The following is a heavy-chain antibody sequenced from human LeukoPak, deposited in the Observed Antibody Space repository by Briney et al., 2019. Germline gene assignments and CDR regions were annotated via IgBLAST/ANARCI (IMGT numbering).Heavy chain of an antibody. CDR3: ARGGRVATIIRGHYYYYMDV. V-gene: IGHV1-2*02. CDR1: GYTFTGYY. CDR2: INPDSGGT. J-gene: IGHJ6*03. D-gene: IGHD5-12*01. Sequence: HRASVKVSCKASGYTFTGYYMHWVRQAPGQGLEWMGWINPDSGGTNYAQKFQGRVTMTRDTSISTAYMELSRLRSDDTAVYYCARGGRVATIIRGHYYYYMDVWGKGTTVTVSS.